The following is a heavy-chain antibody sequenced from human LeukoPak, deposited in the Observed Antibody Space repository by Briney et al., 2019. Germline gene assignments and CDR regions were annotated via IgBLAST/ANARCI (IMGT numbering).Heavy chain of an antibody. CDR2: INHSGST. Sequence: SEILSLTCAVYSGSFSGYYWSWIRQPPGEGLEWIGEINHSGSTNYNPSLKSRVTISVDTSKNQFSLKLSSVTAADTAVYYCARVKGYYGSGSYSLDYWGQGTLVTVSS. CDR1: SGSFSGYY. CDR3: ARVKGYYGSGSYSLDY. J-gene: IGHJ4*02. D-gene: IGHD3-10*01. V-gene: IGHV4-34*01.